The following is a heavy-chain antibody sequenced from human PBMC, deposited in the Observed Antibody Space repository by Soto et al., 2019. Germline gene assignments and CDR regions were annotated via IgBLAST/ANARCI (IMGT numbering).Heavy chain of an antibody. J-gene: IGHJ6*02. CDR2: ISAYNGNT. V-gene: IGHV1-18*01. Sequence: ASVTVSCKASGYTFTSYGISWVRQAPGQGLEWMGWISAYNGNTNYAQKFQGRVTITADESTSTAYMELSSLRSEDTAVHYCAREPTVTTDAVFSYSRIYYYYGMDVWGQGTTVTVSS. D-gene: IGHD4-17*01. CDR3: AREPTVTTDAVFSYSRIYYYYGMDV. CDR1: GYTFTSYG.